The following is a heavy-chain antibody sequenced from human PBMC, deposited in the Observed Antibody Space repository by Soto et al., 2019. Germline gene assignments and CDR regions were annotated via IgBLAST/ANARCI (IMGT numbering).Heavy chain of an antibody. Sequence: GSLRLSCAASGFTVSRIYMSWVRQAPGKGLEWVSVIYSGGSTYYADSVKGRFTISRKNSKNTLYLKINSLRAEDTAVFYFARLFVRTYYYDSSGYYFNYWGQGTLVTVSS. V-gene: IGHV3-66*01. CDR1: GFTVSRIY. CDR2: IYSGGST. CDR3: ARLFVRTYYYDSSGYYFNY. J-gene: IGHJ4*02. D-gene: IGHD3-22*01.